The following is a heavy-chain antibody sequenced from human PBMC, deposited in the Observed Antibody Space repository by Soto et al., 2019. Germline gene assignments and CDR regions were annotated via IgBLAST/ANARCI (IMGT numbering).Heavy chain of an antibody. V-gene: IGHV4-31*03. D-gene: IGHD6-6*01. CDR2: IYNSGST. CDR1: GGSIGRGDYY. J-gene: IGHJ6*02. CDR3: ARVSYSSSPRYYYYGMDV. Sequence: SETLSLTCTVPGGSIGRGDYYWSWIRQHPGKGLEWIGHIYNSGSTYYNPSLKSRVTISVDTSKNQFSLKLNSVTAADTAVYYCARVSYSSSPRYYYYGMDVWGQVTTVT.